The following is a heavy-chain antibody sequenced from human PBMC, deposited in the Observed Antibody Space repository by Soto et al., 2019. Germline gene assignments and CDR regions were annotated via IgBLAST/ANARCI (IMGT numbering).Heavy chain of an antibody. CDR3: ARVGREVTNDAFDI. V-gene: IGHV3-21*01. Sequence: EVQLVESGGGLVKPGGSLRLSCAASGFTFSSYSMNWVRQAPGKGLEWVSSISSSSSYIYYADSVKGRFTISRDNAKNSLYLQMTSLRPEDTAVYYCARVGREVTNDAFDIWGQGTMVTVSS. CDR1: GFTFSSYS. CDR2: ISSSSSYI. J-gene: IGHJ3*02. D-gene: IGHD4-17*01.